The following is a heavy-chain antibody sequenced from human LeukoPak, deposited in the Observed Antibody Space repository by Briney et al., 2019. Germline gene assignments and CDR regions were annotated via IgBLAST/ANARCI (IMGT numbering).Heavy chain of an antibody. J-gene: IGHJ4*02. CDR1: GGSFGGYY. CDR2: INHSGST. D-gene: IGHD3-22*01. CDR3: ARRAFYYYDSSGYYYVGRNTFDY. Sequence: PSETLSPTRAVYGGSFGGYYWSWIRQPPGKGMEWIGEINHSGSTNYNPSLKSRVTISVNTPKNQFSLKLSSVTAADTAVYYCARRAFYYYDSSGYYYVGRNTFDYWGQGTLVTVSS. V-gene: IGHV4-34*01.